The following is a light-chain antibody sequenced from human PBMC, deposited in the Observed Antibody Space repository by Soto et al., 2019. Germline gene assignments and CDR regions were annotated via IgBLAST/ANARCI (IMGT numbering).Light chain of an antibody. V-gene: IGKV3-20*01. CDR3: QQYGSSPKT. CDR2: AAS. Sequence: EIVLTQSPGTLSLSPGERATLSCRASQSVSSDFLAWYQQKPGQAPRLLIYAASSRASGIPDRFSGSGSETEFTLTISRLEPEDFAVYYCQQYGSSPKTFGQGTKVDIK. J-gene: IGKJ1*01. CDR1: QSVSSDF.